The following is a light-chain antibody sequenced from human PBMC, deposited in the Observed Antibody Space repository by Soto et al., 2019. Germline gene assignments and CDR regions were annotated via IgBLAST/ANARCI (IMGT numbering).Light chain of an antibody. CDR3: QQYNNWWT. Sequence: EIMMTQSPATLSVSPGERATLSCRVSQSVSSSLAWYQQKPGQAPRLLIYGASTRATGIPARFSGSGSGTEFTLTINSLQSEDFAVYYCQQYNNWWTFGQGTKVDIK. CDR1: QSVSSS. J-gene: IGKJ1*01. V-gene: IGKV3-15*01. CDR2: GAS.